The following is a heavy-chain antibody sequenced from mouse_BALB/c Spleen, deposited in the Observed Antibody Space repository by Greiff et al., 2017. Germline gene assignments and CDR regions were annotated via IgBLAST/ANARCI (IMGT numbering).Heavy chain of an antibody. CDR3: ARDASYYYGSSYWYFDV. V-gene: IGHV7-3*02. CDR1: GFTFTDYY. J-gene: IGHJ1*01. D-gene: IGHD1-1*01. Sequence: EVQRVESGGGLVQPGGSLRLSCATSGFTFTDYYMSWVRQPPGKALEWLGFIRNKANGYTTEYSASVKGRFTISRDNSQSILYLQMNTLRAEDSATYYCARDASYYYGSSYWYFDVWGAGTTVTVSS. CDR2: IRNKANGYTT.